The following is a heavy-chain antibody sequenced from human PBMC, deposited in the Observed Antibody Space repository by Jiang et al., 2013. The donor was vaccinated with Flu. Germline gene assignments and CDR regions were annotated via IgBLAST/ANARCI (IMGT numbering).Heavy chain of an antibody. V-gene: IGHV1-3*01. CDR1: GYTFTSYA. CDR2: INAGNGNT. J-gene: IGHJ4*02. D-gene: IGHD6-19*01. CDR3: AREGSSSGWFDY. Sequence: SVKVSCKASGYTFTSYAMHWVRQAPGQRLEWMGWINAGNGNTKYSQKFQGRVTITRDTSASTAYMELSSLRSEDTAVYYCAREGSSSGWFDYWGQGTLVTVSS.